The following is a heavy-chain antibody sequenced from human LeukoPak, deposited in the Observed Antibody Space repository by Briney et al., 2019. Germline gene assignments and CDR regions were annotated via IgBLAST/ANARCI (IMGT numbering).Heavy chain of an antibody. CDR1: GGSISSYY. Sequence: SETLSLTCTVSGGSISSYYWSWIRQPAGKGLEWIGRIYTSGSTNYNPSLKSRVTMSVDTSKNQFSLKLSSVTAADTAVYYCARGQAGRYYDSSGYDTLDYWGQGTLVTVSS. CDR2: IYTSGST. CDR3: ARGQAGRYYDSSGYDTLDY. V-gene: IGHV4-4*07. D-gene: IGHD3-22*01. J-gene: IGHJ4*02.